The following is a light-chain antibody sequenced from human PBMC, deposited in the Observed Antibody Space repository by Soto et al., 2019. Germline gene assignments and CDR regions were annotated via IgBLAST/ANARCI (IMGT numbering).Light chain of an antibody. J-gene: IGKJ5*01. Sequence: EIVLTQSPATLSLSPGERATLSCRASQSVGSYLAWYQQKPGQAPRLLIYDASNRATGIPARFSGSGSGTDFTLTISSLEPEDFAVYCCQQYGNWPPTTFGQGTRLEIK. CDR2: DAS. CDR1: QSVGSY. CDR3: QQYGNWPPTT. V-gene: IGKV3-11*01.